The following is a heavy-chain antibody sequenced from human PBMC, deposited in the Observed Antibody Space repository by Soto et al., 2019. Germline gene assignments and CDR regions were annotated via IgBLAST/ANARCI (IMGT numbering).Heavy chain of an antibody. CDR3: ASHGIQLWLQTHQ. D-gene: IGHD5-18*01. CDR1: GGTFSSYA. Sequence: QVQLVQSGAEVKKPGSSVKVSCKASGGTFSSYAISWVRQAPGQGLEWMGGIIPIFGTANYAQKFQGRGTITADESTSTGNMGLRSLRAEDTAVYYCASHGIQLWLQTHQWGQGTLVTVSS. V-gene: IGHV1-69*12. CDR2: IIPIFGTA. J-gene: IGHJ4*02.